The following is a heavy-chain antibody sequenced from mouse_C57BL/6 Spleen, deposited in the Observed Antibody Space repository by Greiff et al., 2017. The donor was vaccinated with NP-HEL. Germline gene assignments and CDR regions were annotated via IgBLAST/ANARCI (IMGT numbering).Heavy chain of an antibody. Sequence: DVKLVESGGGLVKPGGSLKLSCAASGFTFSSYAMSWVRQTPEKRLEWVATISDGGSYTYYPDNVKGRFTISRDNAKNNLYLQMSHLKSEDTAMYYCARDRVVASYWYFDVWGTGTTVTVSS. CDR3: ARDRVVASYWYFDV. CDR2: ISDGGSYT. V-gene: IGHV5-4*01. D-gene: IGHD1-1*01. J-gene: IGHJ1*03. CDR1: GFTFSSYA.